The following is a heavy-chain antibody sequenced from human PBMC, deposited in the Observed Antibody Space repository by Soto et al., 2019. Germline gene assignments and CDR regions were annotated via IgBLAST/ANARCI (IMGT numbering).Heavy chain of an antibody. Sequence: GGSLRLSCTASGFTFGDYAMSWFRQAPGKGLEWVGFIRSKAYGGTTEYAASVKGRFTISRDDSKSIAYLQMNSLKTEDTAVYYCTRERAIIVATIGDYYYYMDVWGKGTTVTVSS. V-gene: IGHV3-49*03. CDR1: GFTFGDYA. CDR2: IRSKAYGGTT. J-gene: IGHJ6*03. CDR3: TRERAIIVATIGDYYYYMDV. D-gene: IGHD5-12*01.